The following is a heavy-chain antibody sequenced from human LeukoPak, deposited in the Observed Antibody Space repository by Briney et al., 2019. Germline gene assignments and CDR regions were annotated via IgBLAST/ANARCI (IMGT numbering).Heavy chain of an antibody. J-gene: IGHJ5*02. CDR1: GGSISSGGYY. Sequence: SETLSLTCTVSGGSISSGGYYWSWIRQHPGKGLEWIGYIYYSRSTYYNPSLKSRVTISVDTSKNQFSLKLSSVTAADTAVYYCARDGRSGYDYWFDPWGQGTLVTVSS. D-gene: IGHD5-12*01. CDR3: ARDGRSGYDYWFDP. CDR2: IYYSRST. V-gene: IGHV4-31*03.